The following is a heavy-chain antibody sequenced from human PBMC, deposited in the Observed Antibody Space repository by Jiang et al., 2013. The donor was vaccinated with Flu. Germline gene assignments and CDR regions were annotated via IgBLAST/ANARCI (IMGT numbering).Heavy chain of an antibody. CDR2: IWYDGSNK. Sequence: RLSCAASGFTFSSYGMHWVRQAPGKGLEWVAVIWYDGSNKYYADSVKGRFTISRDNSKNTLYLQMNSLRAEDTAVYYCAKDLPRYCSGGSCYMDVWGKGTTVTVSS. J-gene: IGHJ6*03. CDR1: GFTFSSYG. V-gene: IGHV3-30*18. D-gene: IGHD2-15*01. CDR3: AKDLPRYCSGGSCYMDV.